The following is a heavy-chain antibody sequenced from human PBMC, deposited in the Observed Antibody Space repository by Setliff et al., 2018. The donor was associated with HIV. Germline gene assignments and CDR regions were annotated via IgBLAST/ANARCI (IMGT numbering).Heavy chain of an antibody. V-gene: IGHV4-34*01. Sequence: SETLSLTCAVYGGSFSGYYWSWIRQPPGKGLEWIGEINHSGSTNYKPSLKSRVTISVDTSKNQFSLRLSSVTAADTAVYYCAAWGPRYSYAPYFFDSWGQGTLVTVSS. J-gene: IGHJ4*02. CDR2: INHSGST. D-gene: IGHD5-18*01. CDR1: GGSFSGYY. CDR3: AAWGPRYSYAPYFFDS.